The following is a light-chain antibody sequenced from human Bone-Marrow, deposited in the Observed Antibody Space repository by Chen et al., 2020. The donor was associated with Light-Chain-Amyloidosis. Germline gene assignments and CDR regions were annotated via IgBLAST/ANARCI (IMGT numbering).Light chain of an antibody. Sequence: NFILTQPHSVSDFPGKTVIISCTCSSGSIATNYVQWYQQRPGSSPTTVIYEDDQRPSGVPDRFSGSIDRSSNSASLTISGLKTEDGADYYCQYYQGSGQGVFGGGTKLAVL. CDR3: QYYQGSGQGV. CDR1: SGSIATNY. CDR2: EDD. V-gene: IGLV6-57*01. J-gene: IGLJ3*02.